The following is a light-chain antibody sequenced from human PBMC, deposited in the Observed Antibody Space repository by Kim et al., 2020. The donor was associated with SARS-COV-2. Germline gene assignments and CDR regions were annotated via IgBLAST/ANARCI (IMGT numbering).Light chain of an antibody. CDR2: DAS. V-gene: IGKV1-5*01. Sequence: DIQMTQSPPTLSASVGDRVTITCRASQSIDNWLAWYRQRPGKAPELLIFDASRLETGVPLRFRGSGFGTEFSLTITRLQTDDSATYYCHQYYSAPPWTFGQGTKVDIK. J-gene: IGKJ1*01. CDR1: QSIDNW. CDR3: HQYYSAPPWT.